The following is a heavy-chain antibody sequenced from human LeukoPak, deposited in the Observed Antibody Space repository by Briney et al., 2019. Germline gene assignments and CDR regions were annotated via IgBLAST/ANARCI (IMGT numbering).Heavy chain of an antibody. CDR3: ARDRFTYYYDSSGYYYYYGMDV. Sequence: GGSLRLSCAASGFTFSSCGMHWVRQAPGKGLEWVAVIWYDGSNKYYADSVKGRFTISRDNSKNTLYLQMNSLRAEDTAVYYCARDRFTYYYDSSGYYYYYGMDVWGQGTTVTASS. CDR2: IWYDGSNK. CDR1: GFTFSSCG. J-gene: IGHJ6*02. D-gene: IGHD3-22*01. V-gene: IGHV3-33*01.